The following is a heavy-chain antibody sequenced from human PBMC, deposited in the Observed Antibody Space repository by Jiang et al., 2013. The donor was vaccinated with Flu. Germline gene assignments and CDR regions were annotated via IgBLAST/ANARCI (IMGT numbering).Heavy chain of an antibody. J-gene: IGHJ6*02. D-gene: IGHD2-2*01. CDR3: ARDWARGVVPAADAYYYYYGMDV. Sequence: NWVRQAPGQGLEWMDGSTPTLGTQRMPRASQDGLSSPLDTSVSTAYLQISSLKAEDTAVYYCARDWARGVVPAADAYYYYYGMDVWGQGTTVTVSS. V-gene: IGHV7-4-1*02. CDR2: STPTLGT.